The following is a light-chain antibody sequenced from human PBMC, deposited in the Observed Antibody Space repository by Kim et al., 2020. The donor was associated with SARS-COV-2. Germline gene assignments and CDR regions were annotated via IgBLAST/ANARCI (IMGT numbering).Light chain of an antibody. CDR1: QSVLYSSNNKNY. J-gene: IGKJ4*01. CDR3: QQYYSTPLT. CDR2: WAS. Sequence: DIVMTQSPDSLAVSLGERATINCKSSQSVLYSSNNKNYLAWYQQKPGQPPNLLIYWASTRESGVPDRFSGSGSETDFTLTISSLQAEDVAVYYCQQYYSTPLTFGGGTKLEI. V-gene: IGKV4-1*01.